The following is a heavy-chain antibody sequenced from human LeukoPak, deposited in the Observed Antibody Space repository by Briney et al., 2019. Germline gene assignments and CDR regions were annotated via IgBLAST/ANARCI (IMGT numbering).Heavy chain of an antibody. V-gene: IGHV3-23*01. D-gene: IGHD1-1*01. J-gene: IGHJ4*02. CDR3: ATSGGRNDFDN. Sequence: GGSLRLSCAASGFTFSSYAMNWVRQAPGKGLEWVSTISGSGGSTYYADSVKGRFTISRDNSKSTLFLQMNSLKTEDTGVYYCATSGGRNDFDNWGQGTLVTVSS. CDR2: ISGSGGST. CDR1: GFTFSSYA.